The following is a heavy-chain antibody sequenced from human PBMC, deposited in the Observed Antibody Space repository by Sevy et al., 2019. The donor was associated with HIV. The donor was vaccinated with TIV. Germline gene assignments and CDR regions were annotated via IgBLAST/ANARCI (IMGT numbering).Heavy chain of an antibody. CDR2: IKQDGSEK. CDR3: ARDRITGRNYYYYGMDV. CDR1: GFTFSSYW. Sequence: GSLRLSCAASGFTFSSYWMSWVRQAPGKGLEWVANIKQDGSEKYYVDSVKGRFTISRDNAKNSLYLQMNSLRAEDTAVYYCARDRITGRNYYYYGMDVWGQGTTVTVSS. J-gene: IGHJ6*02. D-gene: IGHD1-20*01. V-gene: IGHV3-7*03.